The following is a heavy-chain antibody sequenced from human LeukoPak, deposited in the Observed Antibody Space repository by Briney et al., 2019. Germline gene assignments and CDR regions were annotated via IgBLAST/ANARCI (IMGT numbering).Heavy chain of an antibody. V-gene: IGHV4-39*01. CDR1: GGSTSSHSFY. CDR3: ARLWYYGSGSPTLDY. J-gene: IGHJ4*02. D-gene: IGHD3-10*01. Sequence: SETLSLTRTVSGGSTSSHSFYWGWIRQPPGKGLEWIGSIYYSGNTYYNLSLKSRVTISVDTSKNQFSLRLSSVTAADTAVYHCARLWYYGSGSPTLDYWGQGTLVTVSS. CDR2: IYYSGNT.